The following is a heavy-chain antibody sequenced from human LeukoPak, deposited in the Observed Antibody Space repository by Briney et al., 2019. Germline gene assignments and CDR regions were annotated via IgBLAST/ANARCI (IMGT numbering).Heavy chain of an antibody. D-gene: IGHD6-13*01. CDR2: IKQDGSEK. J-gene: IGHJ6*03. Sequence: GGSLRLSCAASGFTFSTYWMSWVRQAPGKGLEWVANIKQDGSEKYYVDSVKGRFTISRDNSKNTLYLQMNSLRAEDTAVYYCARDGIAAAGKPLFARDYYYYMDVWGKGTTVTVSS. CDR3: ARDGIAAAGKPLFARDYYYYMDV. V-gene: IGHV3-7*01. CDR1: GFTFSTYW.